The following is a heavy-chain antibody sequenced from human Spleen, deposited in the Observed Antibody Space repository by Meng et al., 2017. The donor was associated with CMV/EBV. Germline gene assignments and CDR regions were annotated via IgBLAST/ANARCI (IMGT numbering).Heavy chain of an antibody. J-gene: IGHJ4*02. D-gene: IGHD5-12*01. CDR3: AKKGATILSSYDY. CDR2: ITSSGSST. CDR1: GFTFSGSA. V-gene: IGHV3-23*01. Sequence: CAASGFTFSGSAMSWVRQAPGKGLEWVSTITSSGSSTHDADSVKGRFTISRDNSKNTLYLQMNSLRVEDTAIYYCAKKGATILSSYDYWGQGTLVTVSS.